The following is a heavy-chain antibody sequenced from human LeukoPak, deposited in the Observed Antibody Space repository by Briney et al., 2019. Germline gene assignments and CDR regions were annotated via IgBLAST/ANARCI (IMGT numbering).Heavy chain of an antibody. Sequence: GGSLRLSCAASGLTFSRHWMTWVRQAPGKGLEWVANIKEDGSKKNYVDSVKGRFTISRDNAKNTLYLQMNSLRVEDTAVYYCARGRPHGNDYWGQGTLVTVSS. V-gene: IGHV3-7*01. CDR2: IKEDGSKK. D-gene: IGHD4-23*01. J-gene: IGHJ4*02. CDR3: ARGRPHGNDY. CDR1: GLTFSRHW.